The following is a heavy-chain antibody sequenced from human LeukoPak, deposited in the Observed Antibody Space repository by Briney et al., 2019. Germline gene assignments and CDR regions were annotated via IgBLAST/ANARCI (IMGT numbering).Heavy chain of an antibody. V-gene: IGHV4-39*01. Sequence: SETLSLICTVSVDSISSSSYYWGWIRQPPGKGLEWIGSMHYSGITYYNPSLKSRVTISVDTSKNQFSLTLSSVTAADTAEYYCARGLYTSGWFHFDYWGQGTLVTVSS. CDR1: VDSISSSSYY. CDR3: ARGLYTSGWFHFDY. CDR2: MHYSGIT. J-gene: IGHJ4*02. D-gene: IGHD6-19*01.